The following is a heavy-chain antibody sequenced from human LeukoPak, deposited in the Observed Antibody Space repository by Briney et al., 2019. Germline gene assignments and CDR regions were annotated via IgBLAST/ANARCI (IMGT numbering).Heavy chain of an antibody. Sequence: PGGSLRLSCAAPGFTFSSYAMSWVRQAPGKGLEWVSAISGSGGSTYYADSVKGRFTISRDNSKNTLYLQMNSLRAEDTAVYYCAKDFYGPGRSGFDYWGQGTLVTVSS. CDR3: AKDFYGPGRSGFDY. CDR1: GFTFSSYA. J-gene: IGHJ4*02. V-gene: IGHV3-23*01. D-gene: IGHD3-10*01. CDR2: ISGSGGST.